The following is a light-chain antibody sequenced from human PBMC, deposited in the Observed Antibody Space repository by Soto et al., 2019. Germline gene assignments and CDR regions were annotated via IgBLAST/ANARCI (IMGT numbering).Light chain of an antibody. J-gene: IGKJ1*01. CDR3: QQYINLWT. Sequence: EIVMTQSPDTLSVSPGGRSTLSCRASQSVRSNLAWYQQKPGQSPGLLIYGASTRATGVPARLSGSASGTDFTLTISSMKSEDFAVYYCQQYINLWTFGQGTQVDIK. CDR1: QSVRSN. V-gene: IGKV3-15*01. CDR2: GAS.